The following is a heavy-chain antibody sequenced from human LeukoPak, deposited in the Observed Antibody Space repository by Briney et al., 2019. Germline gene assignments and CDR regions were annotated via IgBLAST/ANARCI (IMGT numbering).Heavy chain of an antibody. J-gene: IGHJ4*02. CDR2: IRGSGGST. CDR1: GFTFSSYA. V-gene: IGHV3-23*01. D-gene: IGHD6-13*01. CDR3: AKKERGYSSSWYGGYFDY. Sequence: GGSLRLSCAASGFTFSSYAMSWVRQAPGKGLEWVSAIRGSGGSTYYADSVKGRFTISRDNSKNTLYLQMNSLRAEDTAVYYCAKKERGYSSSWYGGYFDYWGQGTLVTVSS.